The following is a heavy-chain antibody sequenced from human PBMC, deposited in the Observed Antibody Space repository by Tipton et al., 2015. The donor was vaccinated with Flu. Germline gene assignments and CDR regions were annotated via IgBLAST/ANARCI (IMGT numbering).Heavy chain of an antibody. CDR1: GFTFSSYS. CDR2: ISSSSSYI. CDR3: ARGYSSSWYPDY. Sequence: QLVQSGGGVVQPGRSLRLSCAASGFTFSSYSMNWVRQAPGKGLEWVSSISSSSSYIYYADSVKGRFTISRDNAKNSLYLQMNSLRAEDTAVYYCARGYSSSWYPDYWGQGTLVTVSS. D-gene: IGHD6-13*01. J-gene: IGHJ4*02. V-gene: IGHV3-21*01.